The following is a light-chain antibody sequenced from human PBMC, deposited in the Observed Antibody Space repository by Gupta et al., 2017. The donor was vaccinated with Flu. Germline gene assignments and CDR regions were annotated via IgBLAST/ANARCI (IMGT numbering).Light chain of an antibody. J-gene: IGLJ3*02. Sequence: QSVLTQPPSASGAPGQRVTISCPGSSSNIGSNTVNWYQQLPGTAPKLLIYSNNQRPSGVPDRFSGSKSGTSASLAISGLQSEDEADYYCAAWDDSLNAWVFGGGTKLTVL. V-gene: IGLV1-44*01. CDR3: AAWDDSLNAWV. CDR1: SSNIGSNT. CDR2: SNN.